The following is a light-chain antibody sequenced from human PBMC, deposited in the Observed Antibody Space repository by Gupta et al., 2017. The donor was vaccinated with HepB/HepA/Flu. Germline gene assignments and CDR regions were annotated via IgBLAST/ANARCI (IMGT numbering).Light chain of an antibody. CDR1: QNIMYF. J-gene: IGKJ1*01. V-gene: IGKV1-39*01. CDR3: QQSYSTPWT. CDR2: AAS. Sequence: DIQMTQSPSSLSASVGDRVTITCRASQNIMYFLNWYQQKSGEGPKLLIHAASYLQGGVPSRFSDSGSGTDFSLVISSLQPEDLATYFCQQSYSTPWTFGQGTKVEIK.